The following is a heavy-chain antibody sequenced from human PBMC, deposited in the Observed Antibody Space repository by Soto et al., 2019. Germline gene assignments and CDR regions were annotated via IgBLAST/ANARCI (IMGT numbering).Heavy chain of an antibody. CDR2: ISAYNGNT. CDR3: ASFSSKGAAGNWFYL. J-gene: IGHJ5*02. D-gene: IGHD6-13*01. CDR1: GYTFTSYG. Sequence: ASVNVSCKASGYTFTSYGISWVRQAPGQGLEWMGRISAYNGNTNYAQKLQGRVTMTTDTSTSTAYMELRSLRSDDTAVYYCASFSSKGAAGNWFYLWGQGTLVIVAS. V-gene: IGHV1-18*01.